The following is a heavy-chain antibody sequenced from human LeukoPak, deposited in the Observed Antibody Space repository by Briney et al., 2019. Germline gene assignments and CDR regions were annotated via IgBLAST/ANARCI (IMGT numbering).Heavy chain of an antibody. CDR1: GYTFTSYG. CDR2: VSAYNGNT. CDR3: ARDVGDIVTIPAAISVP. J-gene: IGHJ5*02. D-gene: IGHD2-2*01. V-gene: IGHV1-18*01. Sequence: ASVKVSCKASGYTFTSYGISWVRQAPGQGLERMGWVSAYNGNTNYAQKLQGRVTMTTDTSTSTAYMEVRSLRSDDTAMYYCARDVGDIVTIPAAISVPWGQGTLVTVSS.